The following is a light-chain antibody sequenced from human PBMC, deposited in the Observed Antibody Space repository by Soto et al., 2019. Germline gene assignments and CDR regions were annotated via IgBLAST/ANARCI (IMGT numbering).Light chain of an antibody. CDR3: QQSASSPLT. CDR1: QSVRSNY. J-gene: IGKJ4*01. Sequence: EIVLTQSPGTLSLSSGERATLSCRASQSVRSNYLAWYQQKPGQAPRLLIYGASSRATGIPDRFGGSGSGTDFTLTISRLEPEDFAVYSCQQSASSPLTFGGGTKVAIK. CDR2: GAS. V-gene: IGKV3-20*01.